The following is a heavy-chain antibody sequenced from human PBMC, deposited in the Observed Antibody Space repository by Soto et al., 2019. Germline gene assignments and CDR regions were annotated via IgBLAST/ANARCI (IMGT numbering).Heavy chain of an antibody. CDR3: ARVRYCSGGSCYPGSY. CDR2: ISAYNGNT. D-gene: IGHD2-15*01. J-gene: IGHJ4*02. CDR1: GYTFTSYG. V-gene: IGHV1-18*01. Sequence: GASVKVSCKASGYTFTSYGISWVRQAPGQGLEWMGWISAYNGNTNYAQKLQGRVTMTTDTSTSTAYVELRSLRSDDTAVYYCARVRYCSGGSCYPGSYWGQGTLVTVSS.